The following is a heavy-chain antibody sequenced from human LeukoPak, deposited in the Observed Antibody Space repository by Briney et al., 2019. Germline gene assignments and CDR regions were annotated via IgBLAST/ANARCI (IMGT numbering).Heavy chain of an antibody. J-gene: IGHJ4*02. V-gene: IGHV3-74*01. CDR2: IDNGGSGT. D-gene: IGHD2-21*01. CDR3: ARWTGVIDS. CDR1: GFTFSGYW. Sequence: HTGGSLRLSCAASGFTFSGYWMHWVRQVPEKGLVLVSRIDNGGSGTTYADSVKGRFTVSRDNAKNTLYLQMNSLRAEDTAVYYCARWTGVIDSWGQGTLVTVSS.